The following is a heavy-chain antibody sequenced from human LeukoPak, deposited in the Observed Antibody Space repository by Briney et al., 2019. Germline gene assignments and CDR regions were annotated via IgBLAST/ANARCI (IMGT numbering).Heavy chain of an antibody. Sequence: SETLSLTCTVSGGSISSYYWSWIRQPAGKGLEWIGRIYTSGSTNYNPSLKSRVTMSVDTSKNQFSLKLSSVTAADTAVYYCARAVGSGSFQTYYYYVDVWGKGTTVTISS. CDR1: GGSISSYY. V-gene: IGHV4-4*07. D-gene: IGHD3-10*01. CDR2: IYTSGST. J-gene: IGHJ6*03. CDR3: ARAVGSGSFQTYYYYVDV.